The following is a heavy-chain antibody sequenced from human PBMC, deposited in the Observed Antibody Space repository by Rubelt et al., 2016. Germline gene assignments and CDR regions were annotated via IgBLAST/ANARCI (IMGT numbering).Heavy chain of an antibody. V-gene: IGHV3-21*01. CDR2: ISSSSTYM. CDR3: ARDVQWVYRGTDY. Sequence: EVQLVESGGGLVKPGGSLRLSCAASGFAFDTYKMNWIRQAPGKGLEWVSSISSSSTYMYYADSVKGRFTISREDAKNSLYLQMNSLRAEDTAVYYCARDVQWVYRGTDYWGQGTLVTVSS. D-gene: IGHD1-1*01. CDR1: GFAFDTYK. J-gene: IGHJ4*02.